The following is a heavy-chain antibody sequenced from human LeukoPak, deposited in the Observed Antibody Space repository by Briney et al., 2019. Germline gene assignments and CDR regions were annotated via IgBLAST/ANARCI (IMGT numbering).Heavy chain of an antibody. J-gene: IGHJ4*02. V-gene: IGHV3-48*01. CDR3: ARGTSDY. CDR1: GFTFSSYS. Sequence: GGSLRLSCVASGFTFSSYSMNWVRQAPGKGLEWISYISSSGSTVYYADSVKGRFNTSRDNAKNSLYLHLNSLRAEDTAVYHCARGTSDYRGRGTLVTVSS. D-gene: IGHD1-1*01. CDR2: ISSSGSTV.